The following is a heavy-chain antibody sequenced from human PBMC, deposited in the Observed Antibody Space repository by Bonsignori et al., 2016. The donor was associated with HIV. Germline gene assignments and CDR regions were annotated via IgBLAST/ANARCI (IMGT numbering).Heavy chain of an antibody. V-gene: IGHV3-48*03. CDR1: GFTFSSYE. Sequence: GESLKISCAASGFTFSSYEMNWVRQAPGKGLEWVSYISSSGSTIYYADSVKGRFTISRDNAKNSLYLQMNSLRAEDTAVYYCARGGGGTIFGVVRPPAFGYFNYWGQGTLVTVSS. D-gene: IGHD3-3*01. CDR3: ARGGGGTIFGVVRPPAFGYFNY. CDR2: ISSSGSTI. J-gene: IGHJ4*02.